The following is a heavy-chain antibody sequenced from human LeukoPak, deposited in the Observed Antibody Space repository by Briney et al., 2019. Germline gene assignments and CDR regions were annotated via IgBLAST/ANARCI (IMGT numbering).Heavy chain of an antibody. V-gene: IGHV1-69*04. CDR1: GGIFSSYA. J-gene: IGHJ5*02. CDR2: VIPIIGIA. CDR3: ARDSSDSGSYYSRFDP. Sequence: SVKVSCKTSGGIFSSYAISWVRQAPGQGLEWMGRVIPIIGIANYAQKFQGRVTITADKSTSTAYMELSSLRSEDTAVYYCARDSSDSGSYYSRFDPWGQGTLVTVSS. D-gene: IGHD1-26*01.